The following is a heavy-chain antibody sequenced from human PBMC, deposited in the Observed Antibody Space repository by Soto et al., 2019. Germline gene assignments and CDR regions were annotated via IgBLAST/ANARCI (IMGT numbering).Heavy chain of an antibody. D-gene: IGHD3-10*01. CDR2: IWYDGSNK. Sequence: HPGGSLRLSCAASGFTFSSYGMHWVRQAPGKGLEWVAVIWYDGSNKYYADSVKGRFTISRDNSKNTLYLQMNSLRAEDTAVYYCAREKVTMVRGDYYGMDVWGQGTTVTVSS. CDR1: GFTFSSYG. V-gene: IGHV3-33*01. J-gene: IGHJ6*02. CDR3: AREKVTMVRGDYYGMDV.